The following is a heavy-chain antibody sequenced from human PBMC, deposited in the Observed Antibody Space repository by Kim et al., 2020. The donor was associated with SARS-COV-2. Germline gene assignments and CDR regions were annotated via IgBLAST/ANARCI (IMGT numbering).Heavy chain of an antibody. J-gene: IGHJ4*02. V-gene: IGHV4-59*13. CDR3: ARASSGQRSTGLLNKTFDY. Sequence: SETLSLTCTVSGGPISSYYWSWIRQPPGKGLEWIGYIYYSGSTNYNPSLKSRVTISVDTSKNQFSLKLSSVTAADTAVYYCARASSGQRSTGLLNKTFDYWGQGTLVTVSS. D-gene: IGHD2-15*01. CDR1: GGPISSYY. CDR2: IYYSGST.